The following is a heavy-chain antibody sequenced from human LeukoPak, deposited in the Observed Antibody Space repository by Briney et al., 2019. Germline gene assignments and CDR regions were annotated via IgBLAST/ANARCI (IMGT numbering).Heavy chain of an antibody. CDR2: ISAYNGNT. Sequence: ASVKVSCKASGYTFTSYGISWVRQAPGQGLEWMGWISAYNGNTNYAQKLQGRVTMTTHTSTSTAYMELRSLRSDDTAVYYCATSFEGYCSSTSCSGYWGQGTLVTVSS. J-gene: IGHJ4*02. CDR3: ATSFEGYCSSTSCSGY. D-gene: IGHD2-2*01. V-gene: IGHV1-18*01. CDR1: GYTFTSYG.